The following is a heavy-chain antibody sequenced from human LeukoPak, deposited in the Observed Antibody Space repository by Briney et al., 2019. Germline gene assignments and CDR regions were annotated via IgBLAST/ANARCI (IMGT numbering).Heavy chain of an antibody. D-gene: IGHD2-15*01. J-gene: IGHJ4*02. CDR2: ICANDGNT. V-gene: IGHV3-23*01. Sequence: GGSLRLSCAVSGLTLSDVWMNWVRQAPGKGLEWVSVICANDGNTYYADAVKGRFTISRDNSKDTLYLQMDSLRAEDTAVYYCAKGSGSSCYSPCDYWGQGILVTVSS. CDR1: GLTLSDVW. CDR3: AKGSGSSCYSPCDY.